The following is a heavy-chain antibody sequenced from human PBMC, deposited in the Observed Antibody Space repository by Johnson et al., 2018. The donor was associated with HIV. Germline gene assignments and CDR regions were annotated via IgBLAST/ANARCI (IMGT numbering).Heavy chain of an antibody. CDR3: ARAGRSYDVWSGYYSGDAFDI. CDR1: GFTFDDYA. D-gene: IGHD3-3*01. CDR2: ISWNSGSI. Sequence: VQLVESGGGLVQPGRSLRLSCAASGFTFDDYAMHWVRQAPGKGLEWVSGISWNSGSIGYADSVKGRFTISRDNAKNSLYLQMNSLRAEDTAVYYCARAGRSYDVWSGYYSGDAFDIWGQGTMVTVSS. V-gene: IGHV3-9*01. J-gene: IGHJ3*02.